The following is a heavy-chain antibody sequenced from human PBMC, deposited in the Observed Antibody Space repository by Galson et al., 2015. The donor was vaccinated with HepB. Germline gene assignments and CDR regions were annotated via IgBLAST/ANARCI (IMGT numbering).Heavy chain of an antibody. CDR2: IGGSGGST. D-gene: IGHD6-13*01. J-gene: IGHJ4*02. CDR3: AKYSSSWSRLDY. V-gene: IGHV3-23*01. Sequence: SLRLSCAASGFTFSSYAMSWVRQAPGKGLEWVSAIGGSGGSTYYADSVKGRFTISRDNSKNTLYLQMNSLRAEDTAVYYCAKYSSSWSRLDYWGQGTLVTVSS. CDR1: GFTFSSYA.